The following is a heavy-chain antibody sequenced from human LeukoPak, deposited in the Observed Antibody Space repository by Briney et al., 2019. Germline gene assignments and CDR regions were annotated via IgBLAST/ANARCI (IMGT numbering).Heavy chain of an antibody. CDR2: MNPHSGKT. D-gene: IGHD6-6*01. CDR3: ARRLYSSSSRFDY. CDR1: GYPFNNYD. J-gene: IGHJ4*02. V-gene: IGHV1-8*01. Sequence: ASVKVSCKASGYPFNNYDINWVRQATGQGLEWMGWMNPHSGKTGYAQNFQGRVTMTRDTSISTAYMELSSLKASDTAMYYCARRLYSSSSRFDYWGQGTLVTVSS.